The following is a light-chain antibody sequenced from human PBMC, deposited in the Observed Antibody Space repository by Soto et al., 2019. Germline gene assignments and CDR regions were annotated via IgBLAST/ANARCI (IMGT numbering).Light chain of an antibody. J-gene: IGKJ5*01. V-gene: IGKV3-20*01. CDR3: QQYGSSPIT. CDR1: QSVSSSS. CDR2: GTS. Sequence: EIVLTQSPGTLSLSPGESATLSCRASQSVSSSSLAWYQQKPGQAPRLLIYGTSSRATGIPDRFSGRGSGTDFTLTISRLEPEDFAVYYCQQYGSSPITFGQGTRLEI.